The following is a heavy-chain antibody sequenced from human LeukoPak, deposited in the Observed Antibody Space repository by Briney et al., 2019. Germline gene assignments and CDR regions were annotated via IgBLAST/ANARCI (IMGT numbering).Heavy chain of an antibody. CDR1: GFTFSNAW. Sequence: PGGSLRLSCAATGFTFSNAWMSWVRQAPGKGLEWVGRIKSKTDGGTTDYAAPVKGRFTISRDNSKNTLYLQMNSLKTEDTAVYYCTTANHYSSSWYFVGCWGQGTLVTVSS. D-gene: IGHD6-13*01. J-gene: IGHJ4*02. CDR2: IKSKTDGGTT. CDR3: TTANHYSSSWYFVGC. V-gene: IGHV3-15*01.